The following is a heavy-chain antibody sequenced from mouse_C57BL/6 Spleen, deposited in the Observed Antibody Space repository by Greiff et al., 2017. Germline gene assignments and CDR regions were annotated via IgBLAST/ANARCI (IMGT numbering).Heavy chain of an antibody. D-gene: IGHD2-4*01. V-gene: IGHV1-82*01. CDR3: ARSGYDYSWFAY. CDR2: IYPGDGDT. CDR1: GYAFSSSW. Sequence: QVQLQQSGPELVKPGASVKISCKASGYAFSSSWMNWVKQRPGKGLEWIGRIYPGDGDTNYTGKFKGKATLPADKSTSTAYMQLSSLSSEDSAVYFCARSGYDYSWFAYWGQGTLVTVSA. J-gene: IGHJ3*01.